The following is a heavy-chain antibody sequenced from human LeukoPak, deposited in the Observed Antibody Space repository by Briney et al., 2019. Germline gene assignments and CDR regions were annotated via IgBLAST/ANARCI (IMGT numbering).Heavy chain of an antibody. J-gene: IGHJ4*02. D-gene: IGHD1-1*01. CDR1: GGSISTSRYS. Sequence: SETLSLTCTVSGGSISTSRYSWGWIRQPPGKGLEWIGNILYSGTTYYNPSLKSRVTISVDTSKNQFSLKLSSATAADTAVYYCARLDSATDDDYWGQGTLVTVSS. CDR3: ARLDSATDDDY. V-gene: IGHV4-39*01. CDR2: ILYSGTT.